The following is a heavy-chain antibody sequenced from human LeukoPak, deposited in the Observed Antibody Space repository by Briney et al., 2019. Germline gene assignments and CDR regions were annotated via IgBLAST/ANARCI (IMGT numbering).Heavy chain of an antibody. CDR3: ARVPTTDYDYVLYFDY. Sequence: ASETLSLTCAVYGGSFSGYYWSWIRQPPGKGLEWIGYVFYSGDTNYNPSLKSRVTISVDTSKNQFSLKLNLMTAADTAVYYCARVPTTDYDYVLYFDYWGQGTVVTVSS. V-gene: IGHV4-59*01. CDR1: GGSFSGYY. CDR2: VFYSGDT. J-gene: IGHJ4*02. D-gene: IGHD3-16*01.